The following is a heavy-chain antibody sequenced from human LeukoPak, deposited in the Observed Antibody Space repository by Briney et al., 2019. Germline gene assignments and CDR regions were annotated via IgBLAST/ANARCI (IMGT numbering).Heavy chain of an antibody. Sequence: PSETLSLTCTVSGGSISSYYWSWIRQPPGKGLEWNGYIYYSGSTNYNPSLKSRVTISVDTSKNQFSLKLSSVTAADTAVYYCARGRYGWLPFDYWGQGTLVTVSS. CDR3: ARGRYGWLPFDY. D-gene: IGHD3-16*01. CDR2: IYYSGST. J-gene: IGHJ4*02. CDR1: GGSISSYY. V-gene: IGHV4-59*01.